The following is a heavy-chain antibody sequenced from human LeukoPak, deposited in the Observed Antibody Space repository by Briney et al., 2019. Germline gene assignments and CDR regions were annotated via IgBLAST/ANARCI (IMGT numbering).Heavy chain of an antibody. CDR3: VRGQRDY. D-gene: IGHD2-2*01. CDR1: GYTFTSYY. J-gene: IGHJ4*02. Sequence: ASVKVSCKASGYTFTSYYMHWVRQASGQGLEWMGWMNPNSGNTGYAQKFQGRVTMTRNTSISTAYMELSSLRSEDTAVYYCVRGQRDYWGQGTLVTVSS. V-gene: IGHV1-8*02. CDR2: MNPNSGNT.